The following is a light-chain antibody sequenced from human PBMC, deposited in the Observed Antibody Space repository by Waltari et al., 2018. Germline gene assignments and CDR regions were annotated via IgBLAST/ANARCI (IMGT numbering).Light chain of an antibody. V-gene: IGLV2-14*03. Sequence: QSAPTQHYSVSGYPGQSVAISCTGASSDVGAYNYGTWYQQYPEKPSKLINYRVTNRPSVVSNRFSGSKSPNTASLTISGLQSEDEADYHFCSYTTSRTWVFGEGSRLTVL. CDR3: CSYTTSRTWV. CDR1: SSDVGAYNY. J-gene: IGLJ2*01. CDR2: RVT.